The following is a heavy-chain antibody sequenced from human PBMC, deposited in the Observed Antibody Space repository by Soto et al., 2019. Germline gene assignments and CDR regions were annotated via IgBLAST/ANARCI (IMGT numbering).Heavy chain of an antibody. CDR1: GYTFTSYD. CDR3: ARWPDGYYYYGMDV. Sequence: QVQLVQAGAEVKKPGASVKVSCKASGYTFTSYDINWVRQAAGQGLEWMGWMNPNSGNTGYAQKFQGRVTMTRNTSISTAYMELSSLRSEDTAVYYCARWPDGYYYYGMDVWGQGTTVTVSS. V-gene: IGHV1-8*01. CDR2: MNPNSGNT. J-gene: IGHJ6*02.